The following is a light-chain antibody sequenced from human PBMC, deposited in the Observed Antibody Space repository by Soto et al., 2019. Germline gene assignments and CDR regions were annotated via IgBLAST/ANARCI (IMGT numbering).Light chain of an antibody. CDR3: ATWDASLSGPV. CDR2: RNN. Sequence: QSVLTQPPSASGTPGQRVAISCSGSRSNIGSNYVYWYQQLPGTAPKLLIYRNNQRPSGVPDRFSGSKSGTSASLAISGFRSEDEADYYCATWDASLSGPVFGGGPKLTVL. V-gene: IGLV1-47*01. J-gene: IGLJ2*01. CDR1: RSNIGSNY.